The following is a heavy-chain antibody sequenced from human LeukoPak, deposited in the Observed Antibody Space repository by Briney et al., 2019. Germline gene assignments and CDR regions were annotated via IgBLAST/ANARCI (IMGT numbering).Heavy chain of an antibody. J-gene: IGHJ4*02. CDR3: ARQRTSFGEYNFDF. D-gene: IGHD3-10*01. CDR2: IYYSGST. CDR1: GGSISSYY. V-gene: IGHV4-59*08. Sequence: SETLSLTCTVSGGSISSYYWSWIRQPPGKGLEWIGYIYYSGSTNYNPSLKSRVTISVDTSKNQFSLKLSSVTAADTAVYYCARQRTSFGEYNFDFWGQGTLVTVYS.